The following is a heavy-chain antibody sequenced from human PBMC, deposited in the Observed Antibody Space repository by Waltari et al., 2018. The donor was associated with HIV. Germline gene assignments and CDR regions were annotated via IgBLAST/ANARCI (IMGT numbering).Heavy chain of an antibody. V-gene: IGHV3-30*02. Sequence: QVQLVESGGGVVQPGGSLRLSCAASGFTFTGYDIHWVRQAPGKGVEWVAFMRDDGTNKYYADSVKGQFTISRDNSKNSLYLQMNSLRAEDTALYYCAKEGATLTTSAYFYYYGMDVWGQGTTVTVSS. D-gene: IGHD4-4*01. CDR3: AKEGATLTTSAYFYYYGMDV. CDR2: MRDDGTNK. CDR1: GFTFTGYD. J-gene: IGHJ6*02.